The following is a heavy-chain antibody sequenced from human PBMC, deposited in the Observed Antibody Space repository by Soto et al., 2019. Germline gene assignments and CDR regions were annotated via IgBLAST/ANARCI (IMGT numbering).Heavy chain of an antibody. CDR2: ISWNIGSI. Sequence: PGGSLRLSCAASGFTFDDYAMHWVRQAPGKGLEWVSGISWNIGSIGYADSVKGRFTISRDNAKNSLYLQMNSLRAEDTALYYCAKDLAAAGPFDYWGQGTLVTVSS. CDR1: GFTFDDYA. J-gene: IGHJ4*02. D-gene: IGHD6-13*01. V-gene: IGHV3-9*01. CDR3: AKDLAAAGPFDY.